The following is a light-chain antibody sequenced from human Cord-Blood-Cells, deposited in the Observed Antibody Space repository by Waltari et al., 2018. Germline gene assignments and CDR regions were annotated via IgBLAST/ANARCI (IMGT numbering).Light chain of an antibody. CDR3: QQYYSTPLT. V-gene: IGKV4-1*01. CDR1: QSVLYSSNNKNY. Sequence: DIVMTQSPDSLAVSLVERATINCKSSQSVLYSSNNKNYLAWYQQKPGQPPTLLIYCASTRESGVPDRFSGSGSGTDFTLTISSLQAEDVAVYYCQQYYSTPLTFGGGTKVEIK. CDR2: CAS. J-gene: IGKJ4*01.